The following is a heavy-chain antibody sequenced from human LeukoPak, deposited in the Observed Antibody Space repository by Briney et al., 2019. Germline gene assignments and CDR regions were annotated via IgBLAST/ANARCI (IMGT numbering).Heavy chain of an antibody. J-gene: IGHJ4*02. CDR1: GFTFNTYS. Sequence: PGGSLRLSCEASGFTFNTYSMNWARQAPGKGLEWVSSIDSSGGYMFYADSVKGRFIISRDNAKDSLYLQMSSLRVEDTAVYYCTAWTDLYDHWGQGTLVAVSS. D-gene: IGHD3/OR15-3a*01. CDR2: IDSSGGYM. CDR3: TAWTDLYDH. V-gene: IGHV3-21*03.